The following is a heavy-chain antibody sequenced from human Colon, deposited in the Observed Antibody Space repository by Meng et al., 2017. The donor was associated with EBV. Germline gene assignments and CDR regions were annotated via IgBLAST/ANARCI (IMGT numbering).Heavy chain of an antibody. V-gene: IGHV4-4*02. CDR2: ISHSGTT. Sequence: DCGPELLRHSGTLSCTGAFLGGSTDGENGWKWVCKTPVKGLEWIWEISHSGTTYYHTSLKSRVTISNDKSKNQFSLKLTSVTAADTAVYYCARDYYASGFVFDLWGQGTLVTVSS. CDR1: GGSTDGENG. J-gene: IGHJ5*02. D-gene: IGHD3-10*01. CDR3: ARDYYASGFVFDL.